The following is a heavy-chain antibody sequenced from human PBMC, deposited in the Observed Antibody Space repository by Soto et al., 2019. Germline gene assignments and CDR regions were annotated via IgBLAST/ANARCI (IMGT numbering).Heavy chain of an antibody. CDR1: GGSFSDYY. J-gene: IGHJ4*02. CDR2: INHSGST. V-gene: IGHV4-34*01. D-gene: IGHD1-26*01. Sequence: QVQLQQWGAGLLKPSETLSLTCAVYGGSFSDYYWNWIRQTPAKGLEWIGEINHSGSTNYNPSLESRVTLSVDTSKNQFSLKVRSVTAADTALYYCARGRRVSGSYVDHWGQGTLVTVSS. CDR3: ARGRRVSGSYVDH.